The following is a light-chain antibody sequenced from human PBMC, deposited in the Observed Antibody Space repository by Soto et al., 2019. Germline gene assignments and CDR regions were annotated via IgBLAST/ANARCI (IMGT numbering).Light chain of an antibody. J-gene: IGKJ1*01. CDR1: QSLLYSSNNYNY. CDR2: GAS. Sequence: DIVMTQSPDSLAVSLGERATINCKSSQSLLYSSNNYNYLAWYQQKPGQAPRLLIYGASTRATGIPARFSGSGSGTEFTLTISSLQSEDFAVYYCQHYNNWPPWTFGQGTKVDIK. CDR3: QHYNNWPPWT. V-gene: IGKV4-1*01.